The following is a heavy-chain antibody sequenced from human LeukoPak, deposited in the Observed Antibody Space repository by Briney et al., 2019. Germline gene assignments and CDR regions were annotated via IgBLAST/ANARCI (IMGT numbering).Heavy chain of an antibody. CDR2: ISGSGGST. CDR1: GFTFSSYW. D-gene: IGHD6-13*01. J-gene: IGHJ6*03. CDR3: AKAPRYHIAAAGSDYYYYMDV. V-gene: IGHV3-23*01. Sequence: PGGPLRLFYAASGFTFSSYWMHWARQAPGKRLEWVSAISGSGGSTYYADSVKGRFTISRDNSKNTLYLQMNSLRAEDTAVYYCAKAPRYHIAAAGSDYYYYMDVWGKGTTVTVSS.